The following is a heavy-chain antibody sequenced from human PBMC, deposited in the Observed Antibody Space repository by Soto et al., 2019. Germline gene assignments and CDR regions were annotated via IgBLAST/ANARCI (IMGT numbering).Heavy chain of an antibody. Sequence: QVPLVQSGAEVKKPGASVKVSCKASGYTFTSYGISWVRQAPGRGLEWMGWISAYNGNTNYAQKLQGRVNMTTDTSTSTAYIELRSLRCVDTAVYYCARSVRFLEWLFSGGGAFDIWGKGTMVTVSS. D-gene: IGHD3-3*01. CDR3: ARSVRFLEWLFSGGGAFDI. J-gene: IGHJ3*02. CDR2: ISAYNGNT. CDR1: GYTFTSYG. V-gene: IGHV1-18*01.